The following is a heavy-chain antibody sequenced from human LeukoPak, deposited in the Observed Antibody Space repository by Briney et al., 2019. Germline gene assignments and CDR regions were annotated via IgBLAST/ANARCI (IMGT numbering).Heavy chain of an antibody. CDR3: ARDREQWLVGKGFDY. V-gene: IGHV3-30*04. J-gene: IGHJ4*02. D-gene: IGHD6-19*01. Sequence: GRSLRLSCAASGFTFSSYAMHWVRQAPGKGLEWVAVISYDGSNKYYADSAKGRFTISRDNSKNTLYLQMNSLRAEDTAVYYCARDREQWLVGKGFDYWGQGTLVTVSS. CDR1: GFTFSSYA. CDR2: ISYDGSNK.